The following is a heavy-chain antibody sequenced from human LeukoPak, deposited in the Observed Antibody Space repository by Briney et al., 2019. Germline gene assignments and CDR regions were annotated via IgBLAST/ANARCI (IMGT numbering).Heavy chain of an antibody. D-gene: IGHD2-2*01. Sequence: GGSLRLSCAASGFTFSSYAMHWVRQAPGKGLEWVAVISYDGSNKYYADSVKGRFTISRDNSKNTLYLQMNSLRAEDTAVYYCARGGPAEYCSSTSCYQRYEYYYYYGMDVWGQGTTVTVSS. J-gene: IGHJ6*02. CDR1: GFTFSSYA. V-gene: IGHV3-30-3*01. CDR3: ARGGPAEYCSSTSCYQRYEYYYYYGMDV. CDR2: ISYDGSNK.